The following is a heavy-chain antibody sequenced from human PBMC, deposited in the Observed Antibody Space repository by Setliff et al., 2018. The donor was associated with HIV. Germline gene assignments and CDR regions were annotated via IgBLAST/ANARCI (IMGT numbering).Heavy chain of an antibody. J-gene: IGHJ3*02. V-gene: IGHV5-51*01. Sequence: PGESLKISCKGSGYSFTGYWVGWVRQMPGKGLEWMGIIYPDDSETRYSPSFQGQVTFSADKTVSTAYLQWSSLKPSDTSMYYCAREMRTIEGGALDIWGQGTLVTVSS. CDR1: GYSFTGYW. D-gene: IGHD1-1*01. CDR2: IYPDDSET. CDR3: AREMRTIEGGALDI.